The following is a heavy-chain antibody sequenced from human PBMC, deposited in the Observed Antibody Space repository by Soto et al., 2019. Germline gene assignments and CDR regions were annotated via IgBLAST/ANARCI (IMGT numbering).Heavy chain of an antibody. CDR2: ISYDGSNK. CDR3: ARDSDGALGY. V-gene: IGHV3-30-3*01. D-gene: IGHD3-16*01. CDR1: GFTFSSYA. J-gene: IGHJ4*02. Sequence: QVQLVESGGGVVQPGRSLRLSCAASGFTFSSYAMHWVRQAPGKGLAWVAVISYDGSNKYYADSVKGRFTISRDNSKNTLDLQMNSLRAEDTAVYYCARDSDGALGYWGQGTLVTVSS.